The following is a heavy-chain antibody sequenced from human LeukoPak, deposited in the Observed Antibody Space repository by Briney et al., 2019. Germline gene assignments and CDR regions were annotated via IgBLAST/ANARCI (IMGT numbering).Heavy chain of an antibody. V-gene: IGHV4-39*07. CDR1: GGSIRSSSFY. CDR2: IDSSGKT. CDR3: ARDEVLFYAFDT. Sequence: SETLSLTCTDSGGSIRSSSFYWGWIRQPPGKGLEWIGNIDSSGKTYSNSSLNSRVTISIDTSKNQFSLRLNSVTAADTAVYYCARDEVLFYAFDTWGQGTVVTVSS. D-gene: IGHD2-21*01. J-gene: IGHJ3*02.